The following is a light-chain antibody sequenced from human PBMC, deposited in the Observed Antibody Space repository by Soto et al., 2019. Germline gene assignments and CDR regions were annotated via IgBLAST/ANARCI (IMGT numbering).Light chain of an antibody. Sequence: QSVLTQPPSASATPRQRVTISCSGSRSNIGTYTVNWYQQLPGTAPKLLIYSNNQRPSGVPDRFSGSKSGTSASLAISGLQSEDEADYSCAAWDDSLHGVIFGGGTKLTVL. CDR1: RSNIGTYT. J-gene: IGLJ2*01. CDR2: SNN. CDR3: AAWDDSLHGVI. V-gene: IGLV1-44*01.